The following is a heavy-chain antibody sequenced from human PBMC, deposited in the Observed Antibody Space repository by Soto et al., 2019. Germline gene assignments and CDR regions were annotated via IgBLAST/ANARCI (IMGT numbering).Heavy chain of an antibody. CDR2: IYPGDSNT. Sequence: GESLKISCKGSGYTFTSYWIGWVRQMPGKGLEWMGIIYPGDSNTRYSPSFQGQVTISADKSISTAYLQWSSLKATDTAMYFCPRQGYCSTTARYAVDYWGQGTLVTVSS. V-gene: IGHV5-51*01. CDR1: GYTFTSYW. J-gene: IGHJ4*02. CDR3: PRQGYCSTTARYAVDY. D-gene: IGHD2-2*01.